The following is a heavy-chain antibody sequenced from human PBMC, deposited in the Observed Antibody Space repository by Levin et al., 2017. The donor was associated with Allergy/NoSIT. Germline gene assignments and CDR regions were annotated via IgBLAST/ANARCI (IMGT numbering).Heavy chain of an antibody. CDR2: ISSTSSYK. CDR3: ARDRRWDCSGGSCYPHY. V-gene: IGHV3-21*01. CDR1: GIIFSSST. J-gene: IGHJ4*02. Sequence: AGGSLRLSCAVSGIIFSSSTMNWVRQAPGKGLEWLSFISSTSSYKYYPDSVKGRFTISRDNAKNSLFLQMNSLRAEDTAVYYCARDRRWDCSGGSCYPHYWGQGTLVSVSS. D-gene: IGHD2-15*01.